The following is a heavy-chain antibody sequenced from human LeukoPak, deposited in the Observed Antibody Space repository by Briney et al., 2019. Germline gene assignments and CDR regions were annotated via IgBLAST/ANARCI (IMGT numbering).Heavy chain of an antibody. D-gene: IGHD3-10*01. Sequence: GESLKISCKGSGYSFTSYWIGWVRQMPGKGLEWMGIIYPGDSDTRYSPSFQGQVTISADKSISTAYLQWSSLKASDTAMYYCARLYNYYGSGSYSPGPFDYWGQGTLVTVSS. CDR2: IYPGDSDT. CDR3: ARLYNYYGSGSYSPGPFDY. J-gene: IGHJ4*02. CDR1: GYSFTSYW. V-gene: IGHV5-51*01.